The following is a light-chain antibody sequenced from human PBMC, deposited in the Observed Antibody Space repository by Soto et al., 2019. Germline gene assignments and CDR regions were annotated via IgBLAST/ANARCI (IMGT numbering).Light chain of an antibody. CDR3: LQDYNYPRT. Sequence: AIQMTQSPSSLSASVGDRVTITCRASQGIRNELGWYQQKPGRAPKLLIFATSTFQSGVSSRFRGSGSGTDFALTISSLQPEDSATYYCLQDYNYPRTFGQGTKLEIK. CDR1: QGIRNE. CDR2: ATS. J-gene: IGKJ2*02. V-gene: IGKV1-6*01.